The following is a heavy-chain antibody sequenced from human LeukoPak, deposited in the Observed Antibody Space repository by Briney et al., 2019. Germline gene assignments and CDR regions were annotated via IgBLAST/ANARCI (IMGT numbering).Heavy chain of an antibody. V-gene: IGHV4-39*01. CDR3: AKAPHLGGGDCYDY. CDR1: GGSISSSSYY. J-gene: IGHJ4*02. Sequence: SETLSLTCTVSGGSISSSSYYWGWIRQPPGKGLEWIGSIYYSGSTYYNPSLKSRVTISVDTSKNQFSLKLSSVTAADTAVYYCAKAPHLGGGDCYDYWGQGTLVTVSS. D-gene: IGHD2-21*02. CDR2: IYYSGST.